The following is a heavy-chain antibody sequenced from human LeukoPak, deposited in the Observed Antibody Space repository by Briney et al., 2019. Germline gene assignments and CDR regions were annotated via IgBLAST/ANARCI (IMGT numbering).Heavy chain of an antibody. CDR2: ISWNSGSI. J-gene: IGHJ3*02. V-gene: IGHV3-9*03. D-gene: IGHD5-12*01. CDR3: AKAIVATTDDAFDI. CDR1: GFTFDDYA. Sequence: GGSLRLSCAASGFTFDDYAMHWVRQAPGKGLEWVSGISWNSGSIGYADSVKGRFTISRDNAKNSLYLQMNGLRAEDMALYYCAKAIVATTDDAFDIWGQGTMVTVSS.